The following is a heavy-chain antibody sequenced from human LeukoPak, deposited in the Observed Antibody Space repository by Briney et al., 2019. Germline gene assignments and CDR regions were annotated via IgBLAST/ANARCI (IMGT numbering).Heavy chain of an antibody. CDR2: INSSGGST. CDR1: GYTFTSYY. CDR3: ARDFAVKQWLDSGPYDAFDI. J-gene: IGHJ3*02. D-gene: IGHD6-19*01. V-gene: IGHV1-46*01. Sequence: GASVKVSCKASGYTFTSYYMHWVRQAPGQGLEWIGIINSSGGSTSYAQKFQGRVTMTRDTSTSTVYMELSSLRSEDTAVYYCARDFAVKQWLDSGPYDAFDIWGQGTMVTVSS.